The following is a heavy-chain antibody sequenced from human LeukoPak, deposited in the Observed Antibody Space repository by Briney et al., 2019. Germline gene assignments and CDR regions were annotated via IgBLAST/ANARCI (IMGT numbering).Heavy chain of an antibody. V-gene: IGHV3-30*03. J-gene: IGHJ4*02. D-gene: IGHD6-13*01. Sequence: PGGSLRLSCAASGFTFSSYGMHWVRQAPGKGLEWVAVISYDGSNKYYADSVKGRFTISGDNSKNTLYLQMNSLRAEDTAVYYCAILPIAAAGTSDYWGQGTLVTVSS. CDR2: ISYDGSNK. CDR1: GFTFSSYG. CDR3: AILPIAAAGTSDY.